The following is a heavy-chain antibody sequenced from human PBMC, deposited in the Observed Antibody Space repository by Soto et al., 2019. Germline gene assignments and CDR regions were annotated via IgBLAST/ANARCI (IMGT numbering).Heavy chain of an antibody. CDR1: GYSFAGYW. Sequence: GESLKISGKGSGYSFAGYWITWVRQKPGKGLEWMGRIDPSDSQTYYSPSFRGHVTISATKSITTVFLQWSSLRASDTAMYYCARQIYDSDTGPNFQYYFDSWVQGTPVTVSS. D-gene: IGHD3-22*01. CDR2: IDPSDSQT. J-gene: IGHJ4*02. CDR3: ARQIYDSDTGPNFQYYFDS. V-gene: IGHV5-10-1*01.